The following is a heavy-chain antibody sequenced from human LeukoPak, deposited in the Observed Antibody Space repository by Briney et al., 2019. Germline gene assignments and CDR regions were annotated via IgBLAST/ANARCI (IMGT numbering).Heavy chain of an antibody. Sequence: GGSLRLSCAASGFRFSNYWMDWVRQAPGKGLVWVSRINTDGSRTTYADSVKGRFTISRDNAKNTLYLQMNSLRADDTAVYFCARGLGGSYPFDCWGQGALVTVSS. D-gene: IGHD3-16*02. CDR2: INTDGSRT. V-gene: IGHV3-74*01. CDR1: GFRFSNYW. J-gene: IGHJ4*02. CDR3: ARGLGGSYPFDC.